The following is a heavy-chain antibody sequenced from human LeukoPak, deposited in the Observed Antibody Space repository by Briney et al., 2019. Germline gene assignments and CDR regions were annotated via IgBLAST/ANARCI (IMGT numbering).Heavy chain of an antibody. J-gene: IGHJ6*03. Sequence: PGGTLRLSCAASGFTFSSYAMSWVPEAPGKGLEWVSTIGGSGASTYYADSVKGRFTISRDNSKNTLYLQLNSVSADDTAVYYCARGGKVVPAANYYYYYYMDVWGKGTTVTVSS. CDR2: IGGSGAST. CDR1: GFTFSSYA. V-gene: IGHV3-23*01. D-gene: IGHD2-2*01. CDR3: ARGGKVVPAANYYYYYYMDV.